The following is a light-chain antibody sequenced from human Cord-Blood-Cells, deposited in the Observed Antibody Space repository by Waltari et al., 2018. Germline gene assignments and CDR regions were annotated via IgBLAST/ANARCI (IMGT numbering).Light chain of an antibody. Sequence: QSVLTQPPSVSGAPGQRVTISCTGSSSNIGAGYDVHWYQQLPGTAPKLLIDGNSNRRSWGPDRFSDAKSGTSAALAITGLHAEEGADYYCQSYDSSLSGVVFGGGTKLTVL. CDR3: QSYDSSLSGVV. CDR2: GNS. J-gene: IGLJ2*01. CDR1: SSNIGAGYD. V-gene: IGLV1-40*01.